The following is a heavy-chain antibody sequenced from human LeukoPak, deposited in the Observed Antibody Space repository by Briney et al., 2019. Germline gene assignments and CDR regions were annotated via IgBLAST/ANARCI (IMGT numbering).Heavy chain of an antibody. CDR1: GGTFSSYA. Sequence: SVKVSCKASGGTFSSYAISWVRQAPGQGLGWMGRIIPIFRTANYAQKFQDRVTITTDESTSTAYMELSILRSDDTAVYYCAREGDGYNLSWGQGTLVTVSS. CDR2: IIPIFRTA. CDR3: AREGDGYNLS. J-gene: IGHJ5*02. D-gene: IGHD5-24*01. V-gene: IGHV1-69*05.